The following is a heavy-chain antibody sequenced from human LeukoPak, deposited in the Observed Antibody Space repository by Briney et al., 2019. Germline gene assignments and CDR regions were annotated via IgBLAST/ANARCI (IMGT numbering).Heavy chain of an antibody. CDR3: ARYIEYYDFWSGSDAWFDP. CDR2: INPNSGGT. D-gene: IGHD3-3*01. CDR1: GYTFTGYY. J-gene: IGHJ5*02. V-gene: IGHV1-2*02. Sequence: ASVKVSCKASGYTFTGYYMHWVRQAPGQGLEWMGWINPNSGGTNYAQKFQGRVTMTRDTSISTAYMELSRLRSDDTAVYYCARYIEYYDFWSGSDAWFDPRGQGTLVTVS.